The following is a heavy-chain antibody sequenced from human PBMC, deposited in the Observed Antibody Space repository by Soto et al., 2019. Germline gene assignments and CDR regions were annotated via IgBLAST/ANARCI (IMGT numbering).Heavy chain of an antibody. CDR1: GYTFTSYD. CDR3: ARAQAAINPLYYFDY. Sequence: QVQLVQSGAEVKKPGASVKVSCKASGYTFTSYDINWVRQATGQGLEWMGWMNPNSGNTGYAQKFQGRVTMTRNTYISTAYMELSSLRSEDTAVYSGARAQAAINPLYYFDYWGQGTLVTVSS. V-gene: IGHV1-8*01. D-gene: IGHD2-2*01. CDR2: MNPNSGNT. J-gene: IGHJ4*02.